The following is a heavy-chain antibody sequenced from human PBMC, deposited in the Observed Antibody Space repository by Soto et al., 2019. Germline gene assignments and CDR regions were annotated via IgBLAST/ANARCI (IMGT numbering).Heavy chain of an antibody. J-gene: IGHJ6*02. Sequence: PGGSLRLSCAASGFTFSSYAMHWVRQAPGKGLEWVAVISYDGSNKYYADSVKGRFTISRDNSKNTLYLQMNSLRAEDTAVYYCARDITYSSSWYYYYYGMDVWGQGTTVTVSS. CDR1: GFTFSSYA. V-gene: IGHV3-30-3*01. CDR2: ISYDGSNK. D-gene: IGHD6-13*01. CDR3: ARDITYSSSWYYYYYGMDV.